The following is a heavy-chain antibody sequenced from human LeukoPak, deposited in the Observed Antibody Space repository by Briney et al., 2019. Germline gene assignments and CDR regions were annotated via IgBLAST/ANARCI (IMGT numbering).Heavy chain of an antibody. CDR3: ARVLGYSSSLYGWYFDL. CDR2: IKHSGST. D-gene: IGHD6-13*01. Sequence: PSETLSLTCAVSGGSFSGYYWSWVRHPPGKGREWIGEIKHSGSTNNNTCLRSRVTISLDTSKNQFSLKLSSVTAADTAVYYCARVLGYSSSLYGWYFDLWGRGTLVTVSS. J-gene: IGHJ2*01. CDR1: GGSFSGYY. V-gene: IGHV4-34*01.